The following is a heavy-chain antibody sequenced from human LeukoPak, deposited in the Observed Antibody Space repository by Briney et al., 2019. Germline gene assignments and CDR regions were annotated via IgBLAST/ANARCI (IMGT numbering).Heavy chain of an antibody. D-gene: IGHD3-9*01. V-gene: IGHV3-23*01. CDR1: GFTFSSYA. CDR2: ISGSGGGT. CDR3: AKGSVYYDILTGYFNDYYYYGMDV. J-gene: IGHJ6*02. Sequence: GGSLRLSCAASGFTFSSYAMSWVRQAPGKGLEWVSAISGSGGGTYYADSVKGRFTISRDNSKNTLYLQMNSLRAEDTAVYYCAKGSVYYDILTGYFNDYYYYGMDVWGQGTTVTVSS.